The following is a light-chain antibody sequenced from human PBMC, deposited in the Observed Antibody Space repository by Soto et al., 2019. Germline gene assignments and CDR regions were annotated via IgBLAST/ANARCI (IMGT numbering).Light chain of an antibody. V-gene: IGLV2-11*01. CDR1: SSDVGGYNY. CDR2: DVS. J-gene: IGLJ3*02. Sequence: QSALTQPRSVSGSPGQSVTISCTGTSSDVGGYNYVSWYQQHPGKAPKLMIYDVSKRPSGVPDRFSGSKSGNTASLTISGLQAEDDADYYCCSYAGSYSWVFGGGTQLTVL. CDR3: CSYAGSYSWV.